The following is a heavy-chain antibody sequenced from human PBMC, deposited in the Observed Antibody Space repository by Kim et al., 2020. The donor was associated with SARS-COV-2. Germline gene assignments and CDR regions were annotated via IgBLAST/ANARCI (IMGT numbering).Heavy chain of an antibody. V-gene: IGHV1-69*13. D-gene: IGHD2-2*01. J-gene: IGHJ6*02. Sequence: SVKVSCKASGGTFSSYAISWVRQAPGQGLEWMGGIIPIFGTANYAQKFQGRVTITADESTSTAYMELSSLRSEDTAVYYCARGYCSSTSCYPAHYYYYYGMDVWGQGTTVTVSS. CDR2: IIPIFGTA. CDR3: ARGYCSSTSCYPAHYYYYYGMDV. CDR1: GGTFSSYA.